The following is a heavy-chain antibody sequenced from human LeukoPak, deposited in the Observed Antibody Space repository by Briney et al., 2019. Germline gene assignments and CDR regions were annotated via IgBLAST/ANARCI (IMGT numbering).Heavy chain of an antibody. CDR1: GFTFSIFG. D-gene: IGHD5-12*01. CDR2: MSNDGVNR. J-gene: IGHJ4*02. Sequence: GGSLRLSCAASGFTFSIFGMHWVRQAPGTGLEWVALMSNDGVNRYYADSVKGRFTISRDNSKNTLYLQMNSLRAEDTALYYCAKERGYSGYFDHWGQGTLVTVSS. V-gene: IGHV3-30*18. CDR3: AKERGYSGYFDH.